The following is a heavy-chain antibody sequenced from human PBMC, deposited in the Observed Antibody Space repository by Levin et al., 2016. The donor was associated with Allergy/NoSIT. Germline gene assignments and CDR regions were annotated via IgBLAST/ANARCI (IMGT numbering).Heavy chain of an antibody. Sequence: SETLSLTCTVSSGSINTYYWSWIRQPAGKGLEWIGRIYFTGSTNYNPSLKSRVTMSVDTSKKQFSLKLSSVTAADTAVYYCARNEGRDTSGYYRSWWLYFQHWGQGTLVTVSS. D-gene: IGHD3-22*01. CDR2: IYFTGST. CDR1: SGSINTYY. V-gene: IGHV4-4*07. J-gene: IGHJ1*01. CDR3: ARNEGRDTSGYYRSWWLYFQH.